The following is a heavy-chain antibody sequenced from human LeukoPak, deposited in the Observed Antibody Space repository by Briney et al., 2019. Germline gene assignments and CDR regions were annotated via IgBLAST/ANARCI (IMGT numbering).Heavy chain of an antibody. D-gene: IGHD2/OR15-2a*01. V-gene: IGHV4-38-2*02. CDR3: ARDVILDPHYFDY. Sequence: SETLSLTCTVSGDSISSDHYWGWIRQPPGQTLEWIGNIYHSGGTFYKASLRSRVTMSVDTSKNQFSLRLTSATAADTAVYYCARDVILDPHYFDYWGQGILVTVSS. CDR1: GDSISSDHY. J-gene: IGHJ4*02. CDR2: IYHSGGT.